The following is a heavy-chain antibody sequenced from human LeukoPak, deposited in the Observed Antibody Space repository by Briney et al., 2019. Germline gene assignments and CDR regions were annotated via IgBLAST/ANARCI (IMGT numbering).Heavy chain of an antibody. D-gene: IGHD1-26*01. CDR3: ARGGNYYAFDN. J-gene: IGHJ4*02. CDR2: ISSSGIII. Sequence: PGGSLRLSCAASGFTFSDYYMRWIRQAPGKGLEWVSDISSSGIIISYADSVKGRFTISRDNAKNSLFLQMNSLGAEDTAVYYCARGGNYYAFDNWGQGTLVTVSS. V-gene: IGHV3-11*01. CDR1: GFTFSDYY.